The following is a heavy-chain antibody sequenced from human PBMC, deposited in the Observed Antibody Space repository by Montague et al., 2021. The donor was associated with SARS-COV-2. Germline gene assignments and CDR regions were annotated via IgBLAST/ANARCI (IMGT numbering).Heavy chain of an antibody. CDR3: AIGMLRGVTTPFDY. CDR2: IYYSGTT. D-gene: IGHD3-10*01. CDR1: SGSIISSGYY. Sequence: SQTLSLTCSVSSGSIISSGYYWGWLRQPPGKELDWIGNIYYSGTTYYNPSLHPTRTISVDTSKHHLSLRLSPMTDADTAVYFCAIGMLRGVTTPFDYWGQGSQVTVSS. V-gene: IGHV4-39*02. J-gene: IGHJ4*02.